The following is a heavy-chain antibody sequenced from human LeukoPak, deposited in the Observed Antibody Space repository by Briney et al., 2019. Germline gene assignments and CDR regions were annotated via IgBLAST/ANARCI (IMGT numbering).Heavy chain of an antibody. J-gene: IGHJ4*02. CDR1: GFTFSSYA. CDR3: ARDIDGDSSGYYFPLFDY. V-gene: IGHV3-30-3*01. D-gene: IGHD3-22*01. Sequence: PGGSLRLSCAASGFTFSSYAMPWVRQAPGKGLEWVAVISYDGSNKYYADSVKGRFTISRDNSKNTLYLQMNSLRAEDTAVYYCARDIDGDSSGYYFPLFDYWGQGTLVTVSS. CDR2: ISYDGSNK.